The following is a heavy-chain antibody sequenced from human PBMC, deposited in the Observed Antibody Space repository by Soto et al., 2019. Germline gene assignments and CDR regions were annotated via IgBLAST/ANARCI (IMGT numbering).Heavy chain of an antibody. Sequence: SETLALTSTVSGVSMKSYYWTWIRQPPGKGLEWIGYIYYTDGSKYNPSLKSRVSISGDTSKNQFSLKLSFVTAADTAVYYCARAYYDRSGYSLPDALDIWGQGTRVTVSS. CDR3: ARAYYDRSGYSLPDALDI. V-gene: IGHV4-59*01. J-gene: IGHJ3*02. D-gene: IGHD3-22*01. CDR2: IYYTDGS. CDR1: GVSMKSYY.